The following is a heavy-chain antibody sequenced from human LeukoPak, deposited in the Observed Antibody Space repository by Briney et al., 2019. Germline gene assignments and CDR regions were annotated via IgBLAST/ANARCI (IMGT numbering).Heavy chain of an antibody. CDR1: GGALSSYY. CDR2: IYYSLST. V-gene: IGHV4-59*12. Sequence: SETLSLTCTVSGGALSSYYWSCIRQPPGKGLEWVGDIYYSLSTNYNPSLKSRVTISVDTSKNQFSLKLSSVTAADTAVYYCARDRPPGYYTRYYYYGMDVWGQGTTVTVSS. J-gene: IGHJ6*02. D-gene: IGHD3-22*01. CDR3: ARDRPPGYYTRYYYYGMDV.